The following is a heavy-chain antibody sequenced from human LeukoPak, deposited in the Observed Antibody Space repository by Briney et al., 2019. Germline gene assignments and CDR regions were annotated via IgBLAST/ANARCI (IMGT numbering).Heavy chain of an antibody. CDR2: INHSGST. CDR3: ARGPSFDY. Sequence: SETLSLTCAVYGGSFSGYYWSWIRQPPGKGLEWIGEINHSGSTNYNPSLKSRVTISVDTSKNQFSLKLSTVTAADTAVYYCARGPSFDYWGQGTLVTVSS. CDR1: GGSFSGYY. V-gene: IGHV4-34*01. J-gene: IGHJ4*02.